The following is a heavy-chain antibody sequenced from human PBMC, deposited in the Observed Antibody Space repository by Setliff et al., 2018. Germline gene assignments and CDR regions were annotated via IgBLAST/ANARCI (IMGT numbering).Heavy chain of an antibody. Sequence: QPGGSLRLSCAASAFTFKNYWMSWVRQAPGKGLEWVANIKGDGSEKFYLDSVKGRFTNSRDNAKNSLYLQMNSLRAEDTAVYYCARDRISRYYDSGAHAFDIWGQGTMVTVSS. CDR2: IKGDGSEK. J-gene: IGHJ3*02. CDR3: ARDRISRYYDSGAHAFDI. CDR1: AFTFKNYW. D-gene: IGHD3-22*01. V-gene: IGHV3-7*03.